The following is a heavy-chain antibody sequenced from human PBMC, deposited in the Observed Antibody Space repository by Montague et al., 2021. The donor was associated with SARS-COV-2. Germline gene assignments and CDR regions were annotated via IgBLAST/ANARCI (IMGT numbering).Heavy chain of an antibody. V-gene: IGHV4-59*13. CDR3: ASDGWGEIDCRDAFDI. Sequence: SETLSLTRTVSGGSISSYYWCWIRQPPGKGLEWIGYMYYSGSTNYSPSLKSRVTISVDTSKKQFSLKLSSVTAADTAVYYCASDGWGEIDCRDAFDIWGQGTMVTVSS. CDR1: GGSISSYY. J-gene: IGHJ3*02. D-gene: IGHD2-21*02. CDR2: MYYSGST.